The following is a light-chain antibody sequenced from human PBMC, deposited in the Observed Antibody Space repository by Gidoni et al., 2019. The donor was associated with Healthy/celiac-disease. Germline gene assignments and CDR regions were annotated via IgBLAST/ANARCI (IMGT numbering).Light chain of an antibody. CDR2: LGS. Sequence: IVMTQSPLSLPVTPGEPASISCRSSQSLLHSNAYNYLDWYLQKPGQSPQLLIYLGSNRASGVPDRFSGSGSGTDFTLKISRVEAEDVGVYYCMQALQTPTFXXXTKLEIK. CDR3: MQALQTPT. CDR1: QSLLHSNAYNY. J-gene: IGKJ2*01. V-gene: IGKV2-28*01.